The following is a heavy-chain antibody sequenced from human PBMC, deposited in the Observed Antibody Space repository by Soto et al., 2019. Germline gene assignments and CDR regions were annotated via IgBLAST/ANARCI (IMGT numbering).Heavy chain of an antibody. D-gene: IGHD2-15*01. CDR1: GDSISSYY. Sequence: QVQLQESGPGLVKPSETLSLTCTVSGDSISSYYWSWIRQPPGKGLELIGYIYYGGSTNYNPSLKSRVTISVDTSKNQFALKLSSVTAVDTAVYYCARTPGWFDPWGQGTLVTVSS. CDR2: IYYGGST. J-gene: IGHJ5*02. CDR3: ARTPGWFDP. V-gene: IGHV4-59*01.